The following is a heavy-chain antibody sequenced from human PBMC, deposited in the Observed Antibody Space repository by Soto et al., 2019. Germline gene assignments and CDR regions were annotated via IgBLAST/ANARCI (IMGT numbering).Heavy chain of an antibody. CDR3: ATWGSIVVVPAAPAANDY. CDR2: ISGSGGST. V-gene: IGHV3-23*01. Sequence: GGSLRLSCAASGFTFSSYAMSWVRQAPGKGLEWVSAISGSGGSTYYADSVKGRFTISRDNSKNTLYLQMNSLRAEDTALYYCATWGSIVVVPAAPAANDYWGQGTLVTVSS. D-gene: IGHD2-2*01. CDR1: GFTFSSYA. J-gene: IGHJ4*02.